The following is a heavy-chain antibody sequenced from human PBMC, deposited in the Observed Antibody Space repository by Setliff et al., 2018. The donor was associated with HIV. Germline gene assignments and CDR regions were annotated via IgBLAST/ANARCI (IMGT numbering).Heavy chain of an antibody. CDR3: ARGRPRLYYNFWSGYLPSHYYYYYMDV. J-gene: IGHJ6*03. V-gene: IGHV4-30-4*01. D-gene: IGHD3-3*01. CDR2: ISSSGKK. CDR1: GASINGDNYY. Sequence: SETLSLTCTVSGASINGDNYYWSWLRQPPGKGLEWIAYISSSGKKFDNPTLTSRLSISIDTSKNQFSLKLSSVTAADAAVYYCARGRPRLYYNFWSGYLPSHYYYYYMDVWGKGTTVTVSS.